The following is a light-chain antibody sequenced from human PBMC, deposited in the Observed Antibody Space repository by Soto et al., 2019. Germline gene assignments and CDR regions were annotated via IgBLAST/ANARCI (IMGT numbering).Light chain of an antibody. J-gene: IGKJ5*01. V-gene: IGKV1-5*01. Sequence: DIQMTQSPSTLSASVGDRVIITCRASQNISRWLAWFQQKSGKAPNLLIYDASSLESGVPSRFSGSGSGTEFTLTISSLQPDDFASYYCQQYNSYSPFTFGQGTRVEIK. CDR1: QNISRW. CDR2: DAS. CDR3: QQYNSYSPFT.